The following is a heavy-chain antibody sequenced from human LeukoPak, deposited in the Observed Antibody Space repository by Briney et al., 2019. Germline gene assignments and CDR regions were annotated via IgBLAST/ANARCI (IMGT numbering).Heavy chain of an antibody. V-gene: IGHV3-23*01. CDR2: ISGGGGST. CDR3: ARGLVVVAAYFDY. J-gene: IGHJ4*02. Sequence: GRSLRLSCAASGFTFSSYGMHWVRQAPGKGLEWVSAISGGGGSTYYADSVKGRFTISRDNSKNTLYLQMNSLRAEDMAVYYCARGLVVVAAYFDYWGQGTLVTVSS. D-gene: IGHD2-15*01. CDR1: GFTFSSYG.